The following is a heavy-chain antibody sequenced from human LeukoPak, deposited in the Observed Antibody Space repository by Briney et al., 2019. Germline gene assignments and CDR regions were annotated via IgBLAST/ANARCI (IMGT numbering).Heavy chain of an antibody. J-gene: IGHJ4*02. V-gene: IGHV4-4*02. CDR2: IYHSGTT. CDR3: ARAFLGTWYYFDS. Sequence: SGTLSLTCAVSGGSISSNNWWSWVRQPPGKGLEWIGEIYHSGTTNYNSSLKSRVTISVDKPKNQFSLKLSSVTAADTAVYYCARAFLGTWYYFDSWGQGTLVTVSS. D-gene: IGHD7-27*01. CDR1: GGSISSNNW.